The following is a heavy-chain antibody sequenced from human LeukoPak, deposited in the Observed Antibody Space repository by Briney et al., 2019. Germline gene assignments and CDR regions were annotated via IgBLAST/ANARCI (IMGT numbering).Heavy chain of an antibody. CDR2: IHTSGST. J-gene: IGHJ4*02. CDR3: AREGGPGGDYGSIDS. D-gene: IGHD4-17*01. V-gene: IGHV4-4*07. CDR1: GASISIYY. Sequence: PSETLSLTCTVSGASISIYYWSWIRQPAGKGLEWIGRIHTSGSTTYNPSLKSRVTMSVDTSNNQFSLNLTSVTAADTSVYYCAREGGPGGDYGSIDSWGQGTLVTVSS.